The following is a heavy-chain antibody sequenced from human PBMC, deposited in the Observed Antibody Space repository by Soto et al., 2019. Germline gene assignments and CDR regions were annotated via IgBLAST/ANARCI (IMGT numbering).Heavy chain of an antibody. J-gene: IGHJ5*02. CDR2: IIPIFGTA. CDR1: GGTFSSYS. Sequence: ASVKVSWKGSGGTFSSYSISWVLQAPGQGLEWMGGIIPIFGTANYAQKFQGRVTITADKSTSTAYMELSSLRSEDTAVYYCARQRRPDWFDPWGQGTLVTVS. V-gene: IGHV1-69*06. CDR3: ARQRRPDWFDP.